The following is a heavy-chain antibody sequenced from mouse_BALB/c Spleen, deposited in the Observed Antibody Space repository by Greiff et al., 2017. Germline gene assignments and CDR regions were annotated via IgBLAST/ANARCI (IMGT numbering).Heavy chain of an antibody. D-gene: IGHD2-10*02. CDR3: ARYGNYDAMDY. CDR1: GFSLTSYG. V-gene: IGHV2-4-1*01. CDR2: LWSGGST. J-gene: IGHJ4*01. Sequence: VQLQQSGPGLVQPSQSLSITCTVSGFSLTSYGVHWVRQSPGKGLEWLGVLWSGGSTDYNAAFISRLSISKDNSKSQVFFKMNSLQADDTAIYYCARYGNYDAMDYWGQGTSVTVSS.